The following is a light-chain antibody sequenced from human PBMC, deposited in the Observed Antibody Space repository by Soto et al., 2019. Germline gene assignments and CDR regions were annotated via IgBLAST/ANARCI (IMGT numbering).Light chain of an antibody. CDR1: SSDVGGYNY. Sequence: QSALTQPASVSGSPGQSITISCTGTSSDVGGYNYVSWYQQHPGKAPKLMIYDVTNRPSGVSNRFSGSKFGNTASLTISGLQAEDEADYYCSSYTSTSILVFGGGTKVTVL. CDR3: SSYTSTSILV. V-gene: IGLV2-14*01. J-gene: IGLJ2*01. CDR2: DVT.